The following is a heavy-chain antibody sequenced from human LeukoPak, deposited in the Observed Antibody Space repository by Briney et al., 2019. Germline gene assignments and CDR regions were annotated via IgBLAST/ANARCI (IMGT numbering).Heavy chain of an antibody. CDR1: GFTFSSYA. D-gene: IGHD4-23*01. CDR2: IKSKTDGGTT. V-gene: IGHV3-15*01. J-gene: IGHJ4*02. CDR3: TTRQRIATVVIPGV. Sequence: GGSLRLSCAASGFTFSSYAMNWVRQAPRKGLEWVGRIKSKTDGGTTDYAAPVKGRFTISRDDSENTLYVHMNSLKTEDTAVYYCTTRQRIATVVIPGVWGQGTLVTVPS.